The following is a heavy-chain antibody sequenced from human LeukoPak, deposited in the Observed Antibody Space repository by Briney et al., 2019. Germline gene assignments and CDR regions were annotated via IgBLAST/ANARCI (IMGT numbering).Heavy chain of an antibody. CDR3: TREKYNYSSGWYYFGY. CDR2: INHNGNVN. J-gene: IGHJ4*02. Sequence: GGSLRLSCAASGFTFSSYWMNWARQAPGKGLEWVASINHNGNVNYYVDSVKGRFSISRDNAKNSLYLQMSNLRAEDTAVYFCTREKYNYSSGWYYFGYWGQGTLVAVYS. D-gene: IGHD6-19*01. V-gene: IGHV3-7*03. CDR1: GFTFSSYW.